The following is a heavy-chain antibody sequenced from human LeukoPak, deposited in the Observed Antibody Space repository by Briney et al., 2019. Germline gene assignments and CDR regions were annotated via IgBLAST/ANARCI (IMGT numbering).Heavy chain of an antibody. D-gene: IGHD4-4*01. V-gene: IGHV3-23*01. CDR2: ISASGGST. CDR1: GFTFSIYA. J-gene: IGHJ4*02. Sequence: GGSLRLSCAASGFTFSIYAMSWVRQAPGKGLEWVAAISASGGSTYYANSVKGRFTISRDNSKNTLYLQMNSLRAEDTAVYYCAKGYSNYFDYWGQGTLVIVSS. CDR3: AKGYSNYFDY.